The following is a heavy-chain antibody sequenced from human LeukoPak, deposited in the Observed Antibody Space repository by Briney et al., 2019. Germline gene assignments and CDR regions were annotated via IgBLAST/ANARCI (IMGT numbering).Heavy chain of an antibody. CDR2: INPNSGGT. CDR3: AREMATTPFAFDY. D-gene: IGHD5-24*01. J-gene: IGHJ4*02. CDR1: GYTFTGYY. V-gene: IGHV1-2*02. Sequence: ASVKVSCKASGYTFTGYYMHWVRQAPGQGLEWMGWINPNSGGTNYAQKFQGRVTMTRDTSISTAYMELSRLRSDDTAVYYCAREMATTPFAFDYWGQGTLVTASS.